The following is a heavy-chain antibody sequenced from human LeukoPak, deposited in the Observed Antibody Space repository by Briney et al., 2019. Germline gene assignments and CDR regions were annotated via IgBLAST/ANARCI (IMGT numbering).Heavy chain of an antibody. V-gene: IGHV3-21*04. CDR1: GFTFSSYS. CDR3: AKVQLYVGNYYDSSGTGDY. J-gene: IGHJ4*02. D-gene: IGHD3-22*01. Sequence: GGSLRLSCAASGFTFSSYSMNWVRQAPGKGLEWVSSISSSSSYIYYADSVKGRFTISRDNAKNSLYLQMNSLRAEDTAVYYCAKVQLYVGNYYDSSGTGDYWGQGTLVTVYS. CDR2: ISSSSSYI.